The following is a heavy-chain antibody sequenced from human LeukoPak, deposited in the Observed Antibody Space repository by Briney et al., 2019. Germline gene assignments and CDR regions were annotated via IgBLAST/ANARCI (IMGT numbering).Heavy chain of an antibody. V-gene: IGHV1-69*06. D-gene: IGHD2-15*01. CDR1: GGTFSSYA. Sequence: SVKVSCKASGGTFSSYAISWVRQAPGQGLEWMGGIIPIFGTANYAQKFQGRVTITADKSTSTAYMELSSLRSEDTAVYYCARIYCSGGSCYPWGAFDIWGQGTMVTVSS. CDR2: IIPIFGTA. J-gene: IGHJ3*02. CDR3: ARIYCSGGSCYPWGAFDI.